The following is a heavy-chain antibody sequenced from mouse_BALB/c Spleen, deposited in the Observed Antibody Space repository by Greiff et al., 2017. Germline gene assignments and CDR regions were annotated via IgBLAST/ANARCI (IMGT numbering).Heavy chain of an antibody. V-gene: IGHV14-3*02. Sequence: VQLKQSGAELVKPGASVKLSCTASGFNIKDTYMHWVKQRPEQGLEWIGRIDPANGNTKYDPKFQGKATITADTSSNTAYLQLSSLTSEDTAVYYCASIGGYYVFAYWGQGTTLTVSS. J-gene: IGHJ2*01. CDR3: ASIGGYYVFAY. CDR2: IDPANGNT. CDR1: GFNIKDTY. D-gene: IGHD2-3*01.